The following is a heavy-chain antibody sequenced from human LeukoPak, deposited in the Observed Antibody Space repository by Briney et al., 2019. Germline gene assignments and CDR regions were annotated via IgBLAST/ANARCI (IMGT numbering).Heavy chain of an antibody. D-gene: IGHD3-3*01. V-gene: IGHV4-39*07. J-gene: IGHJ4*02. Sequence: SETLSLTCTVSGGSISSSSYYWGWIRQPPGKGLEWIGSIYYSGSTYYNPSLKSRVTISVDTSKNQFSLKLSSVTAADTAVYYCARVGRDLDYDFWSGYYTGQNPPHGYYFDYWGQGTLVTVSS. CDR3: ARVGRDLDYDFWSGYYTGQNPPHGYYFDY. CDR1: GGSISSSSYY. CDR2: IYYSGST.